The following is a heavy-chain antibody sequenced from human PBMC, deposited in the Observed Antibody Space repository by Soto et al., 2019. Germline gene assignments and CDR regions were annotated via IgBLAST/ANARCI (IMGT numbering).Heavy chain of an antibody. V-gene: IGHV1-2*02. CDR3: GRGRSGQIVVFY. CDR1: GYTFTGHY. Sequence: ASVKVSCKASGYTFTGHYIHWVRQAPEQGPEWMGEIGPESGATRYAQKFQGRVTMARDMSITTVYMELSNLSPDDTAVYYCGRGRSGQIVVFYWGQGTPVTVSS. J-gene: IGHJ4*02. CDR2: IGPESGAT. D-gene: IGHD5-12*01.